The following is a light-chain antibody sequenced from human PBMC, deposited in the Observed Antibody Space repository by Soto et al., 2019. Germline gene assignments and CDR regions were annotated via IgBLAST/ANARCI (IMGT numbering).Light chain of an antibody. V-gene: IGLV2-23*02. CDR2: EVN. CDR3: CSYAGSSILV. CDR1: SSDVGTYNL. Sequence: QSALTQPASVSGSPGQSITISCTGTSSDVGTYNLVSWYQQHPGKAPKLIIYEVNKRPSGVSNRFSGSKSGNTASLTISGLQAEDKADYYCCSYAGSSILVFGGGTKLTVL. J-gene: IGLJ2*01.